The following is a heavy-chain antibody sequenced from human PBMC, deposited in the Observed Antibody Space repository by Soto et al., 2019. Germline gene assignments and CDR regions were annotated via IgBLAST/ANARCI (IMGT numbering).Heavy chain of an antibody. J-gene: IGHJ4*02. Sequence: QVQLQESGPGLVKPSQTLSLTCTVSGGSISSGGYYWGWIRQHPGKGLEWIGYIYYCGSTYYNPSLNRRVTLSVDTSKNQVSLKLSSVTAADTAVYYCARFYMVRGVRTFDYLGQGTLVTVSS. D-gene: IGHD3-10*01. CDR3: ARFYMVRGVRTFDY. CDR1: GGSISSGGYY. V-gene: IGHV4-31*03. CDR2: IYYCGST.